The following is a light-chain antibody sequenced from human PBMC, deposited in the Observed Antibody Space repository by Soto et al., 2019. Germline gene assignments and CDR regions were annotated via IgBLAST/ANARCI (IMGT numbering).Light chain of an antibody. V-gene: IGLV2-14*01. Sequence: QSVLTQPASVSGSPGQSITISCAGTSRDIGSYNFVSWYQQHPGKAPKLIIFAVSNRPSGISNRFSGSKSDNAASLTISGLQAEDEADYYCSSYTPSSALVLFGGGTKLTVL. J-gene: IGLJ2*01. CDR3: SSYTPSSALVL. CDR1: SRDIGSYNF. CDR2: AVS.